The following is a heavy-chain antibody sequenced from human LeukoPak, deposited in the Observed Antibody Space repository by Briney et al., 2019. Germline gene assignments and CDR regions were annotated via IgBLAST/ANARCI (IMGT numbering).Heavy chain of an antibody. CDR1: GYTFTSYD. D-gene: IGHD3-9*01. Sequence: ASVKVSCKGSGYTFTSYDINWVRQATGQGLEWMGWMNPNSGNTGYAQKFQGRVTMTRNTSISTAYMELSSLRSEDTAVYYCARGVDILTGYTSYFDYWGNGTLVTVSS. V-gene: IGHV1-8*01. CDR3: ARGVDILTGYTSYFDY. J-gene: IGHJ4*01. CDR2: MNPNSGNT.